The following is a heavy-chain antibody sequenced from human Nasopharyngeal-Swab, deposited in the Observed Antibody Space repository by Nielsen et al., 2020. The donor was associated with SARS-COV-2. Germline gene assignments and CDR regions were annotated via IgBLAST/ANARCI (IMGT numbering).Heavy chain of an antibody. V-gene: IGHV3-30-3*01. J-gene: IGHJ4*02. D-gene: IGHD1-20*01. CDR2: ISYDGSNK. Sequence: GESLKISCAASGFTFSSYAMYWVRQAPGKGPEWVALISYDGSNKYYADSVRGRFTISRDNSMNTLYLQMNSLRAEDTAVFYCAKGSVTATGGGFFWGQGTLVTVSS. CDR1: GFTFSSYA. CDR3: AKGSVTATGGGFF.